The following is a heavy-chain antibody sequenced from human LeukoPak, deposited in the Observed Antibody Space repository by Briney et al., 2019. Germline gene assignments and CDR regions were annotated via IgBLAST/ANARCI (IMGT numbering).Heavy chain of an antibody. J-gene: IGHJ4*02. V-gene: IGHV3-15*07. CDR3: ARSDRQWLVRSYYFDY. D-gene: IGHD6-19*01. CDR2: IRSNSDGGTI. CDR1: GFTFSNAW. Sequence: PGGSLRLSCATSGFTFSNAWMNWVRQAPGKGLEWVGRIRSNSDGGTIDCAAPVKGRFTLSRDDSKTTLYLQMNSLRAEDTAVYYCARSDRQWLVRSYYFDYWGQGTLVTVSS.